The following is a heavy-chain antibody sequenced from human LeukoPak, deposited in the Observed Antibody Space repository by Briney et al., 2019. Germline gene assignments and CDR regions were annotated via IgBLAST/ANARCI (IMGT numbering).Heavy chain of an antibody. J-gene: IGHJ4*02. D-gene: IGHD2-21*02. CDR1: GFTFSSYW. V-gene: IGHV3-74*01. Sequence: GGSLRLSCAASGFTFSSYWMHWVRQAPGKGLVWVSRINSDGSSTNYADSVKGRFTISRDNAKNTLYLQMNSLRAEDTAVYYCARAAYCGGDCYYYFDYWGQGTLVTVSS. CDR2: INSDGSST. CDR3: ARAAYCGGDCYYYFDY.